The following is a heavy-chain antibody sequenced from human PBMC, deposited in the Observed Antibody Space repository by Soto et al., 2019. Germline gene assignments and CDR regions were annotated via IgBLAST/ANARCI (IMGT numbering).Heavy chain of an antibody. D-gene: IGHD2-15*01. CDR2: ISSSSSYI. CDR3: ARGLLARPTGYYYGMDV. V-gene: IGHV3-21*01. Sequence: PGGSLRLSCAASGFTFSSYSMNWVRQAPGKGLEWVSSISSSSSYIYYADSVKGRFTISRDNAKNSLYLQMDSLRAEDTAVYYCARGLLARPTGYYYGMDVWGQGTTVTVSS. CDR1: GFTFSSYS. J-gene: IGHJ6*02.